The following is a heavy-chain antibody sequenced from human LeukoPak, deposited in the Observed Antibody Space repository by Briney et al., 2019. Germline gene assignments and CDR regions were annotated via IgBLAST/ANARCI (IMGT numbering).Heavy chain of an antibody. CDR3: ARDRLYYCSGSSCPTLEY. CDR1: GGSFSGYY. V-gene: IGHV4-34*01. Sequence: PSETLSLTCAVYGGSFSGYYWSWIRQPPGKGLEWIGEINHSGSTNYNPSLKSRVTISVDTSKNQFSLKLRSVTAADTAMYYCARDRLYYCSGSSCPTLEYWGQGSRVTVSS. CDR2: INHSGST. J-gene: IGHJ4*02. D-gene: IGHD2-15*01.